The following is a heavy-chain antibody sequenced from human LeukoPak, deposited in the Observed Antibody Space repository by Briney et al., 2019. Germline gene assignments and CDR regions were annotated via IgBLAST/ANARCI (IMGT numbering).Heavy chain of an antibody. J-gene: IGHJ4*01. Sequence: SETLSLTCAVSGGSISSYYWRWIRQPPGKGLEWMGYIYYSVDTNYNPSLKSRVTISVDTSKNQCSLKLTSMTAADTAMYYCTGGPSGSYGQTLYWGQGTLVTVSS. CDR1: GGSISSYY. CDR2: IYYSVDT. V-gene: IGHV4-59*01. D-gene: IGHD1-26*01. CDR3: TGGPSGSYGQTLY.